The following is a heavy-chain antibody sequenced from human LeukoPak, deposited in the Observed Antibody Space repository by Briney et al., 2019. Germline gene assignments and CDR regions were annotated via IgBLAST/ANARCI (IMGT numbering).Heavy chain of an antibody. D-gene: IGHD3-10*01. V-gene: IGHV3-48*01. J-gene: IGHJ5*02. CDR2: ISSSSSTI. Sequence: GGSLRLSCAASGFTFSSYSMNWVRQAPGKGLEWVSYISSSSSTIYHADSVKGRFTISRDNAKNSLYLQMNSLRAEDTAVYYCAARGVTFPSDPWGQGTLVTVSS. CDR3: AARGVTFPSDP. CDR1: GFTFSSYS.